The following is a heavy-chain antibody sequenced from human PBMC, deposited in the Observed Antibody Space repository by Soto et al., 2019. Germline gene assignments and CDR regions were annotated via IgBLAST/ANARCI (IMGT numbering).Heavy chain of an antibody. Sequence: QFTLKESGPTLVKPTQTLTLTCSFSGFSLTSGVGVAWIGQTPGKALEWLALIFWDDDKRFNPALKRRLTITKDTSKSQVVLTTTNMDPCDTATYYCARRRPSSLTLHDYCGQGSLVTVSS. CDR2: IFWDDDK. J-gene: IGHJ4*01. CDR3: ARRRPSSLTLHDY. D-gene: IGHD6-6*01. CDR1: GFSLTSGVG. V-gene: IGHV2-5*02.